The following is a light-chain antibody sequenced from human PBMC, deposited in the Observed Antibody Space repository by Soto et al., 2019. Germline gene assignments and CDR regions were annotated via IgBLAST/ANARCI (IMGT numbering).Light chain of an antibody. Sequence: DIQITQSPSTLSASVGDRVTITCRASQSINIWLAWYQQKPGRAPKLLIYLASTLASGVPSRFSGSGSGTDFTLIISSLQPDDFATYYCQQYNDYWTFGQGTRVEVK. CDR3: QQYNDYWT. CDR1: QSINIW. V-gene: IGKV1-5*03. J-gene: IGKJ1*01. CDR2: LAS.